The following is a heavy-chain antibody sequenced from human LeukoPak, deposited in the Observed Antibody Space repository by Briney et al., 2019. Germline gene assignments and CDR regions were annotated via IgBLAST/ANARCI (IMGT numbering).Heavy chain of an antibody. CDR1: GGSFSGYY. CDR3: ARIVVVPAATYFDY. CDR2: INHSGST. J-gene: IGHJ4*02. D-gene: IGHD2-2*01. Sequence: SETLSLTCAVYGGSFSGYYWSWIRQPPGKGLEWIGEINHSGSTNYNPSLKSRVTISVDTSKNQFSLKLSSVTAADTAAYYCARIVVVPAATYFDYWGQGTLVTVSS. V-gene: IGHV4-34*01.